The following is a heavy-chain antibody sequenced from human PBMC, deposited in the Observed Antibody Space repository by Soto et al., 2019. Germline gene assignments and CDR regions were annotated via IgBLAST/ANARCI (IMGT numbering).Heavy chain of an antibody. Sequence: SETLSLTCAVYGGSFSGYYWSWIRQPPGKGLEWIGEINHSGSTNYNPSLKSRVTISVDTSKNQFSLKLSSVTAADTAVYYCAGSRLYNWNYNRSDYWGQGTLVTVSS. CDR1: GGSFSGYY. CDR3: AGSRLYNWNYNRSDY. D-gene: IGHD1-7*01. J-gene: IGHJ4*02. V-gene: IGHV4-34*01. CDR2: INHSGST.